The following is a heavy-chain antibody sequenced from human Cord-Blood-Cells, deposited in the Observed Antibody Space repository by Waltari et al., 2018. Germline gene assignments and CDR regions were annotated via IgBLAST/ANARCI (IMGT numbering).Heavy chain of an antibody. Sequence: QVQLQQWGAGLLKPSETLSLTCAVYGGSFSGYYWSWIRQPPGKGLEWIGEINQSGSTNHNPSLKSRVTISVDTSKNQFSLKLSSVTAADTAVYYCARGELIAAAYYFDDWGQGTLVTVSS. D-gene: IGHD6-13*01. V-gene: IGHV4-34*01. CDR3: ARGELIAAAYYFDD. J-gene: IGHJ4*02. CDR2: INQSGST. CDR1: GGSFSGYY.